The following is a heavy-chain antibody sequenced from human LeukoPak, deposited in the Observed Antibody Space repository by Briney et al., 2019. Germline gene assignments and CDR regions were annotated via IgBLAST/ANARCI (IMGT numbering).Heavy chain of an antibody. Sequence: SETLSLTCAVYGGSFSGYYWSWIRQPPGKGLEWIGEINHSGSTNYNPSLKSRVTISVDTSKDQFSLKLSSVTAADTAVYYCARGVAGTYYYYGMDVWGQGTTVTVSS. CDR3: ARGVAGTYYYYGMDV. D-gene: IGHD2-15*01. CDR1: GGSFSGYY. J-gene: IGHJ6*02. CDR2: INHSGST. V-gene: IGHV4-34*01.